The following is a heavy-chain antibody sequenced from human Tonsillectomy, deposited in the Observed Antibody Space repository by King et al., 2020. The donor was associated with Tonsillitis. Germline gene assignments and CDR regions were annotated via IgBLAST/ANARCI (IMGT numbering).Heavy chain of an antibody. CDR2: ISWNSGKI. CDR3: GKDVGLTVTYGMDV. CDR1: GFTFDDYA. D-gene: IGHD4-17*01. Sequence: QLVQSGGGLVQPGRSLRLSCAASGFTFDDYAMHWVRQAPGKGLEWVSGISWNSGKIGYADSVKGRFTISRDNAKNSLYLQMNSLRAEDTALYYCGKDVGLTVTYGMDVWGQGTTVTVSS. V-gene: IGHV3-9*01. J-gene: IGHJ6*02.